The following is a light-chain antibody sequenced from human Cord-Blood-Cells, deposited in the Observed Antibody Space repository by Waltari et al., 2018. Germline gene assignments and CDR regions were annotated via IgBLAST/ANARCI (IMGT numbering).Light chain of an antibody. Sequence: QSALTQPASVSGSPGQSITISCTGTSSDVGSYNLVSWYQQPPGKAPKLMFYEGSKRPSVVSNRYSGSTTGKTASVTISVLQAEDEADYYCCSYAGSSTFLYVFGTGTKVTVL. CDR2: EGS. CDR1: SSDVGSYNL. V-gene: IGLV2-23*01. J-gene: IGLJ1*01. CDR3: CSYAGSSTFLYV.